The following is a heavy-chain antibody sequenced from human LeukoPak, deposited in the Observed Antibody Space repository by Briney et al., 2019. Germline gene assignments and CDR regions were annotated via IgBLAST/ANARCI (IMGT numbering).Heavy chain of an antibody. J-gene: IGHJ6*02. CDR2: ISSSGSTI. CDR1: GFTFGSYE. V-gene: IGHV3-48*03. Sequence: PGGSLRLSCAASGFTFGSYEMNWVRQAPGKGLEWVSYISSSGSTIYYADSVKGRFTISRDNAKNSLYLQMNSLRAEDTAVYYCARGVYASIYYYGMDVWGQGTTVTVSS. CDR3: ARGVYASIYYYGMDV. D-gene: IGHD5/OR15-5a*01.